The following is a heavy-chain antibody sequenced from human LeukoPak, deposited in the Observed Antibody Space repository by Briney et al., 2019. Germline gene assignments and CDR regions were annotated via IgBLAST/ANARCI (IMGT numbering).Heavy chain of an antibody. Sequence: GESLKISCKGSGYSFTSYWIGWVRQMPGKGLEWMGIIYPGDSDTRYSPSFQGQVTISADKSISTAYLQWSSLKASDTAMYYRARPHCSSTSCQGYFDYWGQGTLVTVSS. J-gene: IGHJ4*02. CDR2: IYPGDSDT. V-gene: IGHV5-51*01. CDR3: ARPHCSSTSCQGYFDY. CDR1: GYSFTSYW. D-gene: IGHD2-2*01.